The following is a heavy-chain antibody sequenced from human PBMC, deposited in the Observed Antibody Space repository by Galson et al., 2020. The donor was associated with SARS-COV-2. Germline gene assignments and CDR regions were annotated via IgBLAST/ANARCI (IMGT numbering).Heavy chain of an antibody. CDR3: AMSKVATVRDYYDYGMDV. V-gene: IGHV4-31*03. CDR2: TYYRGSI. Sequence: SETLSLTCTVSGGSISSGGYYWSWIRQHPGKGLEWIGHTYYRGSIYYNPSLKSRVTISVDTSKNPLSLTLSSVTAADTVVYYCAMSKVATVRDYYDYGMDVWGQGTTVTVSS. D-gene: IGHD5-12*01. J-gene: IGHJ6*02. CDR1: GGSISSGGYY.